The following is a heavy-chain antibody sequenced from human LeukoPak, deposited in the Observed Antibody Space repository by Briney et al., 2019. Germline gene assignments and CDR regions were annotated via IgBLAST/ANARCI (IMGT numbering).Heavy chain of an antibody. D-gene: IGHD5-12*01. V-gene: IGHV3-23*01. J-gene: IGHJ4*02. CDR2: ISGSGGST. CDR3: AKAMAQWLRFEPDY. CDR1: GFTFSSYA. Sequence: PGGSLRLSCAASGFTFSSYAMSWVRQAPGKGLEWVSAISGSGGSTYYADSVKGRFTISRDNSKNTLYLQMNSLRAEDTAVYYCAKAMAQWLRFEPDYWGQGTLVTVSS.